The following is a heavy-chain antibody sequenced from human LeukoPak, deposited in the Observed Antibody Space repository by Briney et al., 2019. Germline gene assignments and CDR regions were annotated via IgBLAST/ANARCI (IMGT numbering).Heavy chain of an antibody. V-gene: IGHV3-23*01. CDR3: AKAVGVEGAVIFSS. CDR2: ISVDGGGT. D-gene: IGHD3/OR15-3a*01. CDR1: GFTFSTYA. Sequence: GGSLRLSCVASGFTFSTYAMTWVRQAPGKGLEWISCISVDGGGTYYADSVKGRFIISRDNSKNSLFLQLNSLRAEDTAVYYWAKAVGVEGAVIFSSSGQGAPGTASS. J-gene: IGHJ5*02.